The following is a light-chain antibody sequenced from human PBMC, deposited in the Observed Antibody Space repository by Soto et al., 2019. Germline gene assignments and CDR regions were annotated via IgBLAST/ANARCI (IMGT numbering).Light chain of an antibody. CDR3: TSYRRSSNLRV. CDR1: SSDVGGYNY. CDR2: EVS. J-gene: IGLJ1*01. V-gene: IGLV2-14*01. Sequence: QSALTQPASVSGSPGQSITISCTGTSSDVGGYNYVSWYQHHPGKAPKLMIYEVSHRPSGVSNRFSGSKSGNTASLTISGLQAEDVADYYCTSYRRSSNLRVIGTGTKVTVL.